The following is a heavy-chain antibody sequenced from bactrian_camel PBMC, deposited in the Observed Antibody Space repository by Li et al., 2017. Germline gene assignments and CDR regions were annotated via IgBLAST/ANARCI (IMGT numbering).Heavy chain of an antibody. CDR1: GYPYNSYC. CDR2: MDSDGTI. Sequence: HVQLVESGGGSVQAGGSLRLSCAPSGYPYNSYCMAWFRQAPGKEREEVAIMDSDGTIKYGDSVKGRFAVSKDNATNTVYLQIHSLKSDDTAMYYCAADQVYGVGTFFSRPQSRIRYWGQGTQVTVS. D-gene: IGHD5*01. V-gene: IGHV3S53*01. J-gene: IGHJ4*01. CDR3: AADQVYGVGTFFSRPQSRIRY.